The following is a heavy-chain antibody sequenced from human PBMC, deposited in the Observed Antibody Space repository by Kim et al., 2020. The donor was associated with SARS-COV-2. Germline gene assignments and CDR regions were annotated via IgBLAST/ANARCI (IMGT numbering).Heavy chain of an antibody. J-gene: IGHJ4*02. Sequence: GGSLRLSCAASGFTFSSYGMHWVRQAPGKGLEWVAVISYDGSNKYYADSVKGRFTISRDNSKNTLYLQMNSLRAEDTAVYYCAKDRSGSYGGGPAALGGCDYWGQGTLVTVSS. V-gene: IGHV3-30*18. CDR3: AKDRSGSYGGGPAALGGCDY. CDR1: GFTFSSYG. CDR2: ISYDGSNK. D-gene: IGHD1-26*01.